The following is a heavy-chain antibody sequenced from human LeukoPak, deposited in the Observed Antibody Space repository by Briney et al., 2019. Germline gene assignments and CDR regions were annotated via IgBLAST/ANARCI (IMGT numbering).Heavy chain of an antibody. V-gene: IGHV1-58*02. CDR1: GFTFTSSA. CDR2: IVVGSGNT. D-gene: IGHD3-10*01. Sequence: GASVKVSCKASGFTFTSSAMQWVRQARGQRLEWIGWIVVGSGNTNYAQKFQERVAITRDMSTSTAYMELSSLRSEDTAVYYCAAVRWLGDEFDAFDIWGQGTMVTVSS. J-gene: IGHJ3*02. CDR3: AAVRWLGDEFDAFDI.